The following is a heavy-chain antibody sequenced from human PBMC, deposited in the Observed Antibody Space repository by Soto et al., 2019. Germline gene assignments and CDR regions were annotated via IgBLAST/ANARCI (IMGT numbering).Heavy chain of an antibody. CDR2: INPNSGGT. CDR3: ARGAEFCSGGSCFDAFDI. J-gene: IGHJ3*02. Sequence: ASVKVSCKASGYTFTGYYMHWVRQAPGQGLEWMGWINPNSGGTNYAQKFQGWVTMTRDTSISTAYMELSRLRSDDTAVYYCARGAEFCSGGSCFDAFDIWGQGTMVTVSS. D-gene: IGHD2-15*01. CDR1: GYTFTGYY. V-gene: IGHV1-2*04.